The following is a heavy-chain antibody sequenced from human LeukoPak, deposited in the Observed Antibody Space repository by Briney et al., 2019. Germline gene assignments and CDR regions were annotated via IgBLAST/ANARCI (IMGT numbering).Heavy chain of an antibody. V-gene: IGHV3-30*18. D-gene: IGHD3-22*01. Sequence: GRSLRLSCAASGFTFSSYGMHWVRQAPGKGLEWVAVISYDRSNKYYADSVKGRFTISRDNSKNTLYLQMNSLRAEDTAVYYCAKGTTHYYDSSGPDAFDIWGQGTMVTVSS. CDR3: AKGTTHYYDSSGPDAFDI. J-gene: IGHJ3*02. CDR1: GFTFSSYG. CDR2: ISYDRSNK.